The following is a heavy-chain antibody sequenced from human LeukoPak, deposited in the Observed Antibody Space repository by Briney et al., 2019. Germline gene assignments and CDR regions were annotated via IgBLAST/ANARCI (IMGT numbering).Heavy chain of an antibody. D-gene: IGHD5/OR15-5a*01. CDR1: GFTFHNYA. Sequence: GGSLRLSCAASGFTFHNYAIHWVRQAPGKGLEWVSLTSGDGITTYFADSVKGRFTISRDNSKSSLFLQMNSLTTEDTALYYCARDHVYGGADYWGQGTLVTVSS. CDR3: ARDHVYGGADY. J-gene: IGHJ4*02. CDR2: TSGDGITT. V-gene: IGHV3-43*02.